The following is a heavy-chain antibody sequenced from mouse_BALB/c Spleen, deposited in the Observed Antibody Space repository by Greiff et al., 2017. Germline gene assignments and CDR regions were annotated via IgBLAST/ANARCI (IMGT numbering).Heavy chain of an antibody. J-gene: IGHJ3*01. V-gene: IGHV14-1*02. CDR3: ASYYGNPAWFAY. D-gene: IGHD2-1*01. Sequence: EVQLQQSGAELVRPGALVKLSCKASGFNIKDYYMHWVKQRPEQGLEWIGWIDPENGNTIYDPKFQGKASITADTSSNTAYLQLSSLTSEDTAVYYCASYYGNPAWFAYWGQGTLVTVSA. CDR1: GFNIKDYY. CDR2: IDPENGNT.